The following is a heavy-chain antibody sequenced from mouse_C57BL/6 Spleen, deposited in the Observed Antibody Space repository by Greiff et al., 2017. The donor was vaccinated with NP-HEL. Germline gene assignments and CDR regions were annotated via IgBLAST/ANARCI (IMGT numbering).Heavy chain of an antibody. V-gene: IGHV6-3*01. Sequence: EVHLVESGGGLVQPGGSMKLSCVASGFTFSNYWMNWVRQSPEKGLEWVAQIRLKSDNYATHYAESVKGRFTISRDDSKSSVYLQMNNLRAEDTGIYYCTPGGGGFDYWGQGTTLTVSS. J-gene: IGHJ2*01. CDR1: GFTFSNYW. D-gene: IGHD1-1*02. CDR3: TPGGGGFDY. CDR2: IRLKSDNYAT.